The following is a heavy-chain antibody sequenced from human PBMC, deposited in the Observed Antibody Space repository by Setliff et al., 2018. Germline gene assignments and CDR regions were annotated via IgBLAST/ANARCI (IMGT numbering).Heavy chain of an antibody. J-gene: IGHJ3*02. Sequence: ASVKVSCKASGYTFAGYYMHWVRQAPGQGLEWMGWINPNSGGANYAQKFQGRVTMTRDTSISTGYMELSRLRSDDTAVYYCARDLNRWFGEFDFDIWGQGTMVTVSS. V-gene: IGHV1-2*02. CDR1: GYTFAGYY. CDR2: INPNSGGA. CDR3: ARDLNRWFGEFDFDI. D-gene: IGHD3-10*01.